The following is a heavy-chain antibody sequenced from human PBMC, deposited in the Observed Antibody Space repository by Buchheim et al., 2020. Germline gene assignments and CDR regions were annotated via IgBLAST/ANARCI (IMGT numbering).Heavy chain of an antibody. V-gene: IGHV3-30*18. CDR3: AKDLYYYGSGSSRAGY. J-gene: IGHJ4*02. Sequence: QVQLVESGGGVVQPGRSLRLSCAASGFTFSSDGMHWVRQAPGKGLEWVAVISYDGSNKYYADSVKGRFTISRDNSKNKLYLQMNSLRAEDTAVYYCAKDLYYYGSGSSRAGYWGQGTL. CDR2: ISYDGSNK. CDR1: GFTFSSDG. D-gene: IGHD3-10*01.